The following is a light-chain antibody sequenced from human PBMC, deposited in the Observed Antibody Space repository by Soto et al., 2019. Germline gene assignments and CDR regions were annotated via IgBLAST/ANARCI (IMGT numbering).Light chain of an antibody. J-gene: IGLJ3*02. CDR2: EVS. V-gene: IGLV2-14*01. Sequence: QSALTQPASVSGSPGQSITISCTGTSSDVGGYNYVSWYQQFPGKAPKLMIYEVSNRPSGVSDRFSGSKSGNTASLTISGLQAEDEANYYCSSYTTSNTLVFGGGTKL. CDR1: SSDVGGYNY. CDR3: SSYTTSNTLV.